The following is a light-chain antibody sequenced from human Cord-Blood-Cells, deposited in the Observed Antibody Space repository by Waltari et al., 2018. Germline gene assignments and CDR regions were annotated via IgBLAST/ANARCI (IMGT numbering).Light chain of an antibody. CDR2: DVS. Sequence: QSALTQPASVSGSPGQSITIPCTGNSSDVGGYNYVSWYQQPPGKAPKLMIYDVSNRPSGVSNRFSGSKSGNTASLTISGLQAEDEADYYCSSYTSSSTLVFGVGTKLTVL. CDR1: SSDVGGYNY. CDR3: SSYTSSSTLV. J-gene: IGLJ2*01. V-gene: IGLV2-14*01.